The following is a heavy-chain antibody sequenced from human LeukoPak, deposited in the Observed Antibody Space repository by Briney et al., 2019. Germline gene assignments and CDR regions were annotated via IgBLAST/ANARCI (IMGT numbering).Heavy chain of an antibody. CDR3: ARTRGASAWGYFDY. J-gene: IGHJ4*02. D-gene: IGHD3-16*01. CDR2: INHSGST. V-gene: IGHV4-34*01. CDR1: GGSFSGYY. Sequence: SETLSLTCAVYGGSFSGYYWSWIRQPPGKGLEWIGEINHSGSTNYNPSLKSRVTISVDTSKNQFSLKLSSVTAADTAVYYCARTRGASAWGYFDYWGQGTLVTVSS.